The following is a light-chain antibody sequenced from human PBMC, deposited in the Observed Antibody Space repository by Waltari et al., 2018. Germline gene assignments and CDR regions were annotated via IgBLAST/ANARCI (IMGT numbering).Light chain of an antibody. CDR1: QSLLHSNGYNY. Sequence: DIVMTQSPLSLPVTPGEPASISCRSSQSLLHSNGYNYLDWYLQKPGQSPQLLIYLGSNRASGVPDRFSGSESSTDFTLKISRVEAEDVGVYYCMQALQAPRTFGQGTKVEIK. J-gene: IGKJ1*01. V-gene: IGKV2-28*01. CDR3: MQALQAPRT. CDR2: LGS.